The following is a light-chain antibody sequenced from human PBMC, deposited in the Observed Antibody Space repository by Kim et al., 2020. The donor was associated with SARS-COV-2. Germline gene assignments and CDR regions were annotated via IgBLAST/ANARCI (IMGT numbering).Light chain of an antibody. CDR1: SSNIGAGYD. CDR2: GNS. Sequence: QRVTISGIGGSSNIGAGYDVHWYQQLPGTAPKLLIYGNSNRPSGVPDRFSGSKSGTSASLAITGLQAEDEADYYCQSYDSSLSGSVFGRGTQLTVL. J-gene: IGLJ2*01. CDR3: QSYDSSLSGSV. V-gene: IGLV1-40*01.